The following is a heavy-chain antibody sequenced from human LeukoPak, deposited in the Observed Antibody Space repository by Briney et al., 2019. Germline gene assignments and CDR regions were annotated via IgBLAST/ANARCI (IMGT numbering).Heavy chain of an antibody. J-gene: IGHJ6*03. CDR2: IYSSGST. CDR1: GFIVSSNY. V-gene: IGHV3-66*03. Sequence: GGSLRLSCAASGFIVSSNYMSWVRQAPGKGLEWVSLIYSSGSTYYTASVKGRFTISRDHSKNTLYLQMNSLRAEDTAVYYCAKVMVRGVIALVDYYYYYMDVWGKGTTVTVSS. CDR3: AKVMVRGVIALVDYYYYYMDV. D-gene: IGHD3-10*01.